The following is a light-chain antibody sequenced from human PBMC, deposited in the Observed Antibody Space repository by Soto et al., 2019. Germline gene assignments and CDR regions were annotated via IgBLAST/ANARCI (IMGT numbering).Light chain of an antibody. CDR2: NAF. Sequence: EIVLTQSPATLSLSPGERATLSCRASQSINIYLAWYQQRPGQAPRLLIYNAFNRATDIPGRFSGSESGTDFTLTISSLEPEDFAIYYCQQRYNWPRTFGQGTKVEIK. V-gene: IGKV3-11*01. J-gene: IGKJ1*01. CDR3: QQRYNWPRT. CDR1: QSINIY.